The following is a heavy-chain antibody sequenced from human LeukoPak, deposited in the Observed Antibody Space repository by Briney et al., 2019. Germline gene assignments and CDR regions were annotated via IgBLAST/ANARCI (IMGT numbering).Heavy chain of an antibody. CDR3: ARAPYYYGNSGYYYGYFDY. CDR1: GGSISTYY. D-gene: IGHD3-22*01. V-gene: IGHV4-59*01. CDR2: IHYSGST. Sequence: SETLSPTCTVSGGSISTYYWSWIRQPPGKGLEWIGYIHYSGSTNYNPSLKSRVTISVDTSTNQFSLMLSSVTAADTAVYYCARAPYYYGNSGYYYGYFDYWGQGTLVTVSS. J-gene: IGHJ4*02.